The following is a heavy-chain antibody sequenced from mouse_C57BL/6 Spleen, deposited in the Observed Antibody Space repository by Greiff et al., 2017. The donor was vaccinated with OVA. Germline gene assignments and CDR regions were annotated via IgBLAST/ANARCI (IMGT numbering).Heavy chain of an antibody. CDR1: GYSITSGYY. Sequence: ESGPGLVKPSQSLSLTCSVTGYSITSGYYWNWIRQFPGNKLEWMGYISYDGSNNYNPSLKNRISITRDTSKNQFFLKLNSVTTEDTATYYCARVDYGSSWRFAYWGQGTLVTVSA. V-gene: IGHV3-6*01. D-gene: IGHD1-1*01. J-gene: IGHJ3*01. CDR3: ARVDYGSSWRFAY. CDR2: ISYDGSN.